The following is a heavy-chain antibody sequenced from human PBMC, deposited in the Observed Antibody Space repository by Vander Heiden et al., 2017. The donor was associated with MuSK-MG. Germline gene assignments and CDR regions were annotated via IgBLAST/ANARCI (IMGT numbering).Heavy chain of an antibody. CDR1: GFTFSSYS. V-gene: IGHV3-21*01. D-gene: IGHD1-26*01. CDR2: ISSSSSYI. CDR3: ARVSGGSYVY. J-gene: IGHJ4*02. Sequence: EVQLVEPGGGLVKPGGSLRLSCAASGFTFSSYSMNWVRQAPGKGLEWVSSISSSSSYIYYADSVKGRFTISRDNAKNSLYRQMNSLRAEDTAVYYCARVSGGSYVYWGQGTLVTVSS.